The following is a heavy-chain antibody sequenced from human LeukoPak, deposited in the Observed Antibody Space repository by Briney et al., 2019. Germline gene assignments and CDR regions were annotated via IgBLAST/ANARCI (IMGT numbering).Heavy chain of an antibody. V-gene: IGHV4-34*01. CDR1: GGSFSDYY. CDR2: INHSGST. Sequence: SETLSLTCAVYGGSFSDYYWSWIRQPPGKGLEWIGEINHSGSTNYNPSLKSRVTISVDTSNNQFSLKLSSVTAADTAGYYCARGAWDCSSTSSYVNWFDPWGQGTLVTVSS. D-gene: IGHD2-2*01. CDR3: ARGAWDCSSTSSYVNWFDP. J-gene: IGHJ5*02.